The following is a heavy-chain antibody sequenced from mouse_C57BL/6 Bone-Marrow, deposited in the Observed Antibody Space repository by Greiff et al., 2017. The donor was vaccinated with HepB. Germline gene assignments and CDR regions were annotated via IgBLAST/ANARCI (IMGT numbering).Heavy chain of an antibody. CDR1: GFNIKDYY. Sequence: VQLQQSGAELVRPGASVKLSCTASGFNIKDYYMHWVKQRPEQGLEWIGRIDPEDGDTEYAPKFQGKGTMTADTSTNTTYLQLSSLTSEDTAVYYCTTEYGNYGDWYFDVWGTGTTVTVSS. D-gene: IGHD2-10*02. V-gene: IGHV14-1*01. CDR3: TTEYGNYGDWYFDV. CDR2: IDPEDGDT. J-gene: IGHJ1*03.